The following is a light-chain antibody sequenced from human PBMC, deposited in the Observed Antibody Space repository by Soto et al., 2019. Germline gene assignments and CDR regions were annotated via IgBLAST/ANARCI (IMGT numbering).Light chain of an antibody. V-gene: IGLV2-14*01. Sequence: QSALTQPAAVSGSPGQAITISCTGTSSDVGGYNYVSWYQQHPGKAPKLMIYDVSNRPSGVSNRFSGSKSGNTASLTISGLQAEDEDDYYCSSYTSISTQVVFGGGTKL. CDR2: DVS. J-gene: IGLJ2*01. CDR3: SSYTSISTQVV. CDR1: SSDVGGYNY.